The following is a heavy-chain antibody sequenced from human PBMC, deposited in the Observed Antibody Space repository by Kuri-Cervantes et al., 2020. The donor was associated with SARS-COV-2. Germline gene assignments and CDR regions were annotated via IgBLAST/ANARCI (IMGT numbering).Heavy chain of an antibody. Sequence: GESLKISCAASGFTFSSYEMNWVRQAPGKGLEWVSSISSSSSYIYYADSVKGRFTISRDNAKNSLYLQMNSLRAEDTAVYYCARDSPNAFDIWGQGTMVTVSS. CDR1: GFTFSSYE. V-gene: IGHV3-21*01. J-gene: IGHJ3*02. CDR2: ISSSSSYI. CDR3: ARDSPNAFDI.